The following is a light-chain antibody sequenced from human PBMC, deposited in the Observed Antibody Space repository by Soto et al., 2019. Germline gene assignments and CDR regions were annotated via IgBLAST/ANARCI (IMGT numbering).Light chain of an antibody. V-gene: IGLV2-11*01. CDR1: NSDVGGYNY. Sequence: QSALTQPRAVSGSPGQSVTVSCTGTNSDVGGYNYVSWYQQHPGKAPKLMIYEVSKRPSGVPDRFSGSKSGNTASLTISGLHAEDEADYYCCSYAGSYSWVFGGGTKLTVL. J-gene: IGLJ3*02. CDR3: CSYAGSYSWV. CDR2: EVS.